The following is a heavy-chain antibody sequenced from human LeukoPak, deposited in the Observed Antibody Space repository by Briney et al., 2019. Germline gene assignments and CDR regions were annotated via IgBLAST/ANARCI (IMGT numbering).Heavy chain of an antibody. CDR3: ARDPGRYAESVFDY. Sequence: ASVKVSCKAPGYTFTSYGISWVRQAPGQGLEWMGWISGYNGNTNYAQKFQGRVSMTTDTSTSTAYMELRSLRFDDTAVYYCARDPGRYAESVFDYWGQGTLVTVSS. D-gene: IGHD3-16*01. CDR2: ISGYNGNT. V-gene: IGHV1-18*01. J-gene: IGHJ4*02. CDR1: GYTFTSYG.